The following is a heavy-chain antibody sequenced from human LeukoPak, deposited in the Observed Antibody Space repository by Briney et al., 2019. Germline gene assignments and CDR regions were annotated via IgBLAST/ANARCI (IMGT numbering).Heavy chain of an antibody. D-gene: IGHD1/OR15-1a*01. J-gene: IGHJ4*02. Sequence: ASVKVSCKASGYTFTSYGISWVRQAPGQGLEWMGWISAYNGNTNYAQKLQGRVTMTTDTSTSTAYKELRSLRPDDTAVYYCAREGETGTLDYWGQGTLVTVSS. CDR2: ISAYNGNT. CDR3: AREGETGTLDY. CDR1: GYTFTSYG. V-gene: IGHV1-18*01.